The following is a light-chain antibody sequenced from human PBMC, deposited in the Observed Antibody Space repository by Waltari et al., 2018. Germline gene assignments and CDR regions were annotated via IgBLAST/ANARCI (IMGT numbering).Light chain of an antibody. J-gene: IGKJ1*01. CDR3: QRYGTLPAT. V-gene: IGKV3-20*01. Sequence: DIVLTQPPGTLSLSPGERATLSCRASQSVSRALRTLAWYQQKPGQAPRLLIYDASTRATGIPDRFSGSGSGTDFTLTISRLEPDDFAVYYCQRYGTLPATFGQGTKVEIK. CDR2: DAS. CDR1: QSVSRALRT.